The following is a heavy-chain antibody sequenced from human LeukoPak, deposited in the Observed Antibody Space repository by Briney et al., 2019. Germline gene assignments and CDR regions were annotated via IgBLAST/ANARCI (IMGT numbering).Heavy chain of an antibody. D-gene: IGHD3-22*01. V-gene: IGHV1-2*02. CDR1: GYTFTGYY. CDR2: INPNSGGT. CDR3: AKETVKDYYDSSGYYYFDY. J-gene: IGHJ4*02. Sequence: ASVKVSCKASGYTFTGYYMHWVRQAPGQGLEWMGWINPNSGGTNYAQKFQGRVTMTRDTSISTAYMELSRLRSDDTAVYYCAKETVKDYYDSSGYYYFDYWGQGTLVTVSS.